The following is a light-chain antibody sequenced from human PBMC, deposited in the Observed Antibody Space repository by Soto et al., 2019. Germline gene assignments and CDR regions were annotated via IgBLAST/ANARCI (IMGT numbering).Light chain of an antibody. J-gene: IGLJ1*01. V-gene: IGLV2-11*01. Sequence: QSVLTQPHSVSGSPGQSVTISCTGTSSDVGGSNYVSWYQQHPDKAPKLVMYDVNKRPSGVPDRFSGSKSGNTASLTISGLHTEDEADYYCQSYDRSLSGSFFGTGTRSPS. CDR1: SSDVGGSNY. CDR3: QSYDRSLSGSF. CDR2: DVN.